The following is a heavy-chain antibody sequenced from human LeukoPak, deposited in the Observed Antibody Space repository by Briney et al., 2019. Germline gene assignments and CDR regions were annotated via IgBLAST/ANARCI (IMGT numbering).Heavy chain of an antibody. V-gene: IGHV3-23*01. CDR1: GVSLSSFA. J-gene: IGHJ5*02. CDR2: ITAGHYPT. CDR3: TKDPNGDYVGAFDP. D-gene: IGHD4-17*01. Sequence: PGGSLRLSCAASGVSLSSFAMTWVRQAPGKGLEWVSSITAGHYPTYNTDSVKGRFTISRDNSKNTLYLQMNSLRADDTAVYYCTKDPNGDYVGAFDPWGQGTLVTVSS.